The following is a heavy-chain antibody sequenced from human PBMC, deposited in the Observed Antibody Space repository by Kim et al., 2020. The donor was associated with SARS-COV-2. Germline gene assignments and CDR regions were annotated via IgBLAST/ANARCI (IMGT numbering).Heavy chain of an antibody. J-gene: IGHJ4*02. CDR2: ST. D-gene: IGHD3-22*01. CDR3: ARVMDNGYSDY. Sequence: STTSNASLKSRLSISKDTSKNNFSVRLSSVIAADTAVYYCARVMDNGYSDYWGQGTLVTVSS. V-gene: IGHV4-61*03.